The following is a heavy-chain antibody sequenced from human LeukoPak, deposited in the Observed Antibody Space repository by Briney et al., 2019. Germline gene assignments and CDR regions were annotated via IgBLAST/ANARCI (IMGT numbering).Heavy chain of an antibody. V-gene: IGHV3-21*01. J-gene: IGHJ4*02. D-gene: IGHD2-21*01. CDR3: ARGGGPYCGGDCSSDY. CDR1: GFTFSSYS. Sequence: GGSLRLSCAASGFTFSSYSMNWVRQAPGKGLEWVSSISSSSSYIYYADSVKGRFTISRDNAKNSLYLQMNSLRAEDTAVYYCARGGGPYCGGDCSSDYWGQGTLVTVSS. CDR2: ISSSSSYI.